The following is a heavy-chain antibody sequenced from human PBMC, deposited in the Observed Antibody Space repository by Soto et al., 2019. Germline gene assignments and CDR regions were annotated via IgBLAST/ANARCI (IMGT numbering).Heavy chain of an antibody. CDR2: INHSGTT. V-gene: IGHV4-61*01. J-gene: IGHJ5*02. CDR1: GGSVSSGSYY. CDR3: ASFSLPMGPGFDP. Sequence: SETLSLTCTVSGGSVSSGSYYWSWIRQPPGKGLEWIAEINHSGTTDYNPSLKSRVTISIDTSKNQLSLELTSVTAADTAVYYCASFSLPMGPGFDPWGQGTLVTVSS. D-gene: IGHD3-16*01.